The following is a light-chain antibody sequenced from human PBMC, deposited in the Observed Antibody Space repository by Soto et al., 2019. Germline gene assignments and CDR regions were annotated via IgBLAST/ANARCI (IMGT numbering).Light chain of an antibody. CDR2: DAY. V-gene: IGKV3-11*01. Sequence: VVLTQSPVTLSPSPRERATLSCRASQSFRGLLAWYQQKPGQAPRLLIYDAYNRATGIPPRFSGSGSGTDFTLTISSLEPEDSAVYYCQQRHMWPITFGQGTRLEIK. CDR1: QSFRGL. CDR3: QQRHMWPIT. J-gene: IGKJ5*01.